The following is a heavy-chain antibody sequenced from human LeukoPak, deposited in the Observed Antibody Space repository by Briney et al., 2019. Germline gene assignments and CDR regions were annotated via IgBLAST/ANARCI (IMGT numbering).Heavy chain of an antibody. D-gene: IGHD2-21*01. CDR3: ARGGSVMFDQ. Sequence: GGSLRLSCGASGFSFSYYWMSWARQAPGKRLEWVARVKGVGSEKSYVDSVKGRFTISRDNAKNSLSLQMDNLRADDTAVYYCARGGSVMFDQWGQGTQVTVSS. V-gene: IGHV3-7*03. CDR2: VKGVGSEK. CDR1: GFSFSYYW. J-gene: IGHJ4*02.